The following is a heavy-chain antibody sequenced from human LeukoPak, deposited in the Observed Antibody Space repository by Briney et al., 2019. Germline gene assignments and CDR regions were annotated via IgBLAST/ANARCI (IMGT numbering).Heavy chain of an antibody. J-gene: IGHJ4*02. CDR1: GFTFSRFN. CDR3: AKGAWYNWNYYFDY. Sequence: HAGGSLRLSCVASGFTFSRFNMHWVRQAPGKGLEWVSAINSSGGSTYYADSVKDRLTISRDNSKNTLYLQMNSLRAQDTAVYYCAKGAWYNWNYYFDYWGQGTLVTVSS. V-gene: IGHV3-23*01. CDR2: INSSGGST. D-gene: IGHD1-7*01.